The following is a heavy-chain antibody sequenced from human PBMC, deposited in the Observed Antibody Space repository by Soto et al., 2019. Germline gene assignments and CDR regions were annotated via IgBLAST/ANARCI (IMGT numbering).Heavy chain of an antibody. J-gene: IGHJ3*02. CDR3: ARGGLRKFLTIFGVGGDAFDI. Sequence: GGSLRLSCAASGFSFSSFAMSWVRQAPGKGLEWVSSISVSGKTYYADSVKGRFTISRDNSKNTLNLQMNSLRVEDTAVYYCARGGLRKFLTIFGVGGDAFDIWGQGTMVTVSS. CDR1: GFSFSSFA. D-gene: IGHD3-3*01. CDR2: ISVSGKT. V-gene: IGHV3-23*01.